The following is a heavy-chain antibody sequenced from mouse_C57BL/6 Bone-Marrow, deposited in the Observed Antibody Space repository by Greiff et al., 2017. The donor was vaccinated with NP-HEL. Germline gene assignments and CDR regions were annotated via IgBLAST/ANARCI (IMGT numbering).Heavy chain of an antibody. CDR2: ISYDGSN. CDR1: GYSITSGYY. Sequence: VQLKESGPGLVKPSQSLSLTCSVTGYSITSGYYWNWIRQFPGNKLEWMGYISYDGSNNYNPSLKNRISITRDTSKNQFFLKLNSVTTEDTATYYCARDPDGYYGYFDYWGQGTTLTVSS. J-gene: IGHJ2*01. V-gene: IGHV3-6*01. D-gene: IGHD2-3*01. CDR3: ARDPDGYYGYFDY.